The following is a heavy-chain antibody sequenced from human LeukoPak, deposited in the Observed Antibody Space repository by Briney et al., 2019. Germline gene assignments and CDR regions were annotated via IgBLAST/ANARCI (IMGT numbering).Heavy chain of an antibody. CDR3: ARVSRAVADY. V-gene: IGHV4-59*12. D-gene: IGHD4-23*01. Sequence: SETLSLTCTVSGGSISSYYWSWIRQPPGKGLEWIGYIYYSGSTNYNPSLKSRVTISVDRSKNQFSLKLSSVTAADTAVYYCARVSRAVADYWGQGTLVTVSS. CDR2: IYYSGST. J-gene: IGHJ4*02. CDR1: GGSISSYY.